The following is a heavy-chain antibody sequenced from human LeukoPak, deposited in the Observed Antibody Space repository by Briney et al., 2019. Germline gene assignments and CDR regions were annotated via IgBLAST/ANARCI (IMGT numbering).Heavy chain of an antibody. D-gene: IGHD4-17*01. CDR1: GGSFSGYY. CDR2: INHSGST. Sequence: SETLSLTCAVYGGSFSGYYWSWIRQPPGKGLEWIGEINHSGSTNYNPSLKSRVTISVDTSKHQFSLKLSSVTGADTAVYYCARSSPVYGDYGKDYWGQGALVTVSS. V-gene: IGHV4-34*01. CDR3: ARSSPVYGDYGKDY. J-gene: IGHJ4*02.